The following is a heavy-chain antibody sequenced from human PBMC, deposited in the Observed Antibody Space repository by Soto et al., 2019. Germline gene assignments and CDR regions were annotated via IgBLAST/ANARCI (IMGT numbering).Heavy chain of an antibody. J-gene: IGHJ4*02. D-gene: IGHD6-19*01. Sequence: QVHLVESGGGVVQPGRSLRLSCAAAGFTFSSYAMHWVRQAPGKGLEWVAVISYDGSNKYYADSVKGRFTISRDNCTNTRYLQMNSLRAEDTAVYYCARGPIAVSGRSDYWGQGTLVTVSS. CDR3: ARGPIAVSGRSDY. CDR1: GFTFSSYA. V-gene: IGHV3-30-3*01. CDR2: ISYDGSNK.